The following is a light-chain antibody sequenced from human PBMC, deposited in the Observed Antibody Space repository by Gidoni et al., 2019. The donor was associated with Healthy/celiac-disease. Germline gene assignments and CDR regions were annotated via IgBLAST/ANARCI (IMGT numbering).Light chain of an antibody. V-gene: IGKV3-20*01. Sequence: EIVLTQSPGTLSLSPGERATLSCRASQSVSSSSLAWYQQKPGQAPRLLIYGGSSRATGIPDRFSGSGSGTDFTLTISRLEPEDFAVYYCQQYGSSPPLTFGGGTKVEIK. CDR3: QQYGSSPPLT. CDR2: GGS. CDR1: QSVSSSS. J-gene: IGKJ4*01.